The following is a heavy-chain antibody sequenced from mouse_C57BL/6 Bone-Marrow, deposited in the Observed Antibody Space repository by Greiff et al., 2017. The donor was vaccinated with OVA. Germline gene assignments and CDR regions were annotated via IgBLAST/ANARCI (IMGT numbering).Heavy chain of an antibody. D-gene: IGHD1-1*01. CDR3: ARRKLLRTWFAY. V-gene: IGHV1-81*01. Sequence: VQLVESGAELARPGASVKLSCKASGYTFTSYGISWVKQRTGQGLEWIGEIYPRSGNTYYNEKFKGKATLTADKSSSTAYMELRSLTSEDSAVYFCARRKLLRTWFAYWGQGTLVTVSA. CDR1: GYTFTSYG. CDR2: IYPRSGNT. J-gene: IGHJ3*01.